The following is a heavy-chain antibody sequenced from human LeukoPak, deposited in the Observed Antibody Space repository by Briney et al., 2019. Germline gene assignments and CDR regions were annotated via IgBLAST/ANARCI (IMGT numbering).Heavy chain of an antibody. D-gene: IGHD7-27*01. CDR3: ATLRTGDLDY. CDR2: INPNSGDT. V-gene: IGHV1-2*02. CDR1: GYTLTGYY. Sequence: GASVKVSCKASGYTLTGYYMHWGRQAPGQGLEWMGWINPNSGDTNYAQRFQGRVTMTRDTSITTAYMELSRLRSDDTAVYYCATLRTGDLDYWGQGTLVTVSS. J-gene: IGHJ4*02.